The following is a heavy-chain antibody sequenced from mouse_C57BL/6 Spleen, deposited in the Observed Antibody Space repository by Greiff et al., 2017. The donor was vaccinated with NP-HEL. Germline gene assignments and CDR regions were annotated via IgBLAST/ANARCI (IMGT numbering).Heavy chain of an antibody. V-gene: IGHV10-1*01. CDR3: VRRDYFDY. CDR1: GFSFNTYA. CDR2: IRSKSNNYAT. J-gene: IGHJ2*01. Sequence: DAGGGLVQPKGSLKLSCAASGFSFNTYAMNWVRPAPGKGLEWVARIRSKSNNYATYYADSVKDRFTISRDESESMLYLQMNNLKTEDTAMYYCVRRDYFDYWGQGTTRTVSS.